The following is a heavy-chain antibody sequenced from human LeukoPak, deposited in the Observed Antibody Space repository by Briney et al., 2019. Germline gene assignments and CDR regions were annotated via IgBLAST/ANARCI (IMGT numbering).Heavy chain of an antibody. CDR3: ARQAYYYDSSGYHDAFDI. V-gene: IGHV5-51*01. Sequence: GESLKISCKGSGYSFTSYWIGSVRQMPGKGLEWMGIIYPGDSHTTYSPSFQGQVTISVDKSISTAYLQWSSLKASDTAMYYCARQAYYYDSSGYHDAFDIWGQGTMVTVSS. J-gene: IGHJ3*02. D-gene: IGHD3-22*01. CDR1: GYSFTSYW. CDR2: IYPGDSHT.